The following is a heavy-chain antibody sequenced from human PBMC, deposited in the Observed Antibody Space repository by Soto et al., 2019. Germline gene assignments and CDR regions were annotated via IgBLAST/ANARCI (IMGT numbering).Heavy chain of an antibody. CDR1: GFTFSSYG. CDR3: ARDQDYYGPPHAFDI. V-gene: IGHV3-33*01. J-gene: IGHJ3*02. CDR2: IWYDGGNK. D-gene: IGHD3-10*01. Sequence: QPGGSLRLSCAASGFTFSSYGMHWVRQAPGKGLEWVAVIWYDGGNKYYADSVKGRFTISRDNSKNTLYLQMNSLRAEDTAVYYCARDQDYYGPPHAFDIWGQGTMVTVSS.